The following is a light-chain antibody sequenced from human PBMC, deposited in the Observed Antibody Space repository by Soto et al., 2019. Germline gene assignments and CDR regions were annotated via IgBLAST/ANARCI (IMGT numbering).Light chain of an antibody. Sequence: DLQMTQSPSTLSASVGDRVTITCRASQSISSWVAWYQQKPGTAPKLLIYDASSLKSGVPPGFSGSGSGTEFTLTISSLQPDDFATYYCQQYNSDPPTFGGGTKVEIK. CDR1: QSISSW. J-gene: IGKJ4*01. CDR2: DAS. V-gene: IGKV1-5*01. CDR3: QQYNSDPPT.